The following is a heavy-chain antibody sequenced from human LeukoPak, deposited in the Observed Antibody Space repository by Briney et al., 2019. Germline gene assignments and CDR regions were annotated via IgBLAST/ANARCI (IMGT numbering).Heavy chain of an antibody. J-gene: IGHJ3*02. CDR1: GFTFSSYA. V-gene: IGHV3-30-3*01. CDR2: ISYDGSNK. CDR3: ARAVAGTFRGFDI. Sequence: PGGSLRLSCAASGFTFSSYAMHWVRQAPGKGLEWVAVISYDGSNKYYADSVKGRFTIPRDNSKNTLYLQMNSLRAEDTAVYYCARAVAGTFRGFDIWGQGTMVTVSS. D-gene: IGHD6-19*01.